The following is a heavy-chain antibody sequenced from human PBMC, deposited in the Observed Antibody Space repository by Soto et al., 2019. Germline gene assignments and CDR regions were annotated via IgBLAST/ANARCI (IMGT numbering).Heavy chain of an antibody. J-gene: IGHJ6*02. Sequence: PGGSRRLSCAASGFTFSIYGMHWVRHAPGKGLGWVAVISYDGSNKYYADSVKGRFTISRDNSKNTLYLQMNSLRAEDTAVYYCAKDQSSSSAYYYYYGMDVWGQGTTVTVSS. V-gene: IGHV3-30*18. CDR1: GFTFSIYG. CDR3: AKDQSSSSAYYYYYGMDV. D-gene: IGHD6-13*01. CDR2: ISYDGSNK.